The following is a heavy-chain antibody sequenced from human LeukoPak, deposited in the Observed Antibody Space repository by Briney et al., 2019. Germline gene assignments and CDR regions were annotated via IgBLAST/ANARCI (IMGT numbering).Heavy chain of an antibody. D-gene: IGHD5-12*01. CDR1: GGSFSGYC. CDR3: ARGGIFSGYEYSSFDY. Sequence: SETLSLTCAVYGGSFSGYCWSWIRQPPGKGLEWIGEINHSGSTNYNPSLKSRVTISVDTSKNQFSLKLSSVTAADTAVYYCARGGIFSGYEYSSFDYWGQGTRVTVSS. CDR2: INHSGST. J-gene: IGHJ4*02. V-gene: IGHV4-34*01.